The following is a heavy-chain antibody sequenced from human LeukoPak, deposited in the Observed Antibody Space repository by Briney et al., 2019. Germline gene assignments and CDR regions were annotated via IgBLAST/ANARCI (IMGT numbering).Heavy chain of an antibody. CDR2: INHSGST. D-gene: IGHD5-18*01. V-gene: IGHV4-4*02. J-gene: IGHJ4*02. CDR1: GGSISSSNW. Sequence: SGTLSLTCAVSGGSISSSNWWSWVRQPPGKGLEWIGEINHSGSTNYNPSLKSRVTISVDTSKNQFSLKLSSVTAADTAVYYCARLTSGYSYGYLDYWGQGTLVTVSS. CDR3: ARLTSGYSYGYLDY.